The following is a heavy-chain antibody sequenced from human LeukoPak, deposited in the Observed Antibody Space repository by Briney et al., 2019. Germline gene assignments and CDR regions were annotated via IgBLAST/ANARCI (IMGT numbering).Heavy chain of an antibody. CDR3: ARDGIAAAAYYFDY. CDR1: GFTFSSYS. D-gene: IGHD6-13*01. J-gene: IGHJ4*02. Sequence: GGSLRLSCAASGFTFSSYSMNWVRQAPGKGLEWVSSISSSSSYIYYAVSVKGRFTISRDNAKNSLYLQMNSLRAEDTAVYYCARDGIAAAAYYFDYWGQGTLVTVSS. V-gene: IGHV3-21*01. CDR2: ISSSSSYI.